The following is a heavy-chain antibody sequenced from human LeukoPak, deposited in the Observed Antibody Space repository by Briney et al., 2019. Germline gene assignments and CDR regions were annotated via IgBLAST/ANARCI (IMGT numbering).Heavy chain of an antibody. V-gene: IGHV3-74*01. CDR1: GFTFSSYW. J-gene: IGHJ5*02. Sequence: PGGSLRLSCAASGFTFSSYWMHWVRQAPGKGLVWVSRINSDGSSTSYADSVKGRFTISRDNAKNTLYLQMNSLRAEDTAVYYCARDAAAGTSYNWFDPWGQGTLVTVSS. CDR2: INSDGSST. CDR3: ARDAAAGTSYNWFDP. D-gene: IGHD6-13*01.